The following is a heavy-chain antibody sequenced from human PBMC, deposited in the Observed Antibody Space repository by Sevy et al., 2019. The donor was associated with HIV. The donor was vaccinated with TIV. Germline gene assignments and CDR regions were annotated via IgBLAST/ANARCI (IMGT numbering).Heavy chain of an antibody. V-gene: IGHV3-15*01. CDR1: GFTFSNAW. CDR3: TTHPYDYVWGSYRSNWFDP. CDR2: ITSKTDGGTT. J-gene: IGHJ5*02. Sequence: GGSLRLSCAASGFTFSNAWMSWVRQAPGKGLEWVGRITSKTDGGTTDYAAPVKGRFTISRDDSKNTLYLQMNSLKTEDTAVYYCTTHPYDYVWGSYRSNWFDPWGQGTLVTVSS. D-gene: IGHD3-16*02.